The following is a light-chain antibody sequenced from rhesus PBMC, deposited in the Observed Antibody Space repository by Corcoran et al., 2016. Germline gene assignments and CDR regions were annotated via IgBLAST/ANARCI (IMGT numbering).Light chain of an antibody. Sequence: DIVMTQTPLSLPITPGEPASISCRSSQSLLHSNGNTYLHWYLQKPGKSPQLLIYGGFNTASGVHDRFSGSGSGTDSKLKISKVEAEDVGVYYCVQAIAFPWTFGQGTKVEIK. J-gene: IGKJ1*01. CDR3: VQAIAFPWT. CDR2: GGF. CDR1: QSLLHSNGNTY. V-gene: IGKV2-72*01.